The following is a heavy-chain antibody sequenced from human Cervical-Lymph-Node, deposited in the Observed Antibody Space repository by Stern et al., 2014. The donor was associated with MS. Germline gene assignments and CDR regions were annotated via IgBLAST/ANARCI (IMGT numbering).Heavy chain of an antibody. Sequence: QVQLVQSGAEVKKPGASVKVSCKATGYTFINFYMHWVRQAPGQGLEWMGIINPSDGSTSNAQTLQGRVPMTRDTSTNTFYMELGSLRSEDTAVYYCAREHTAMGFGFWGQGTLVTVSS. CDR1: GYTFINFY. D-gene: IGHD5-18*01. V-gene: IGHV1-46*04. CDR3: AREHTAMGFGF. J-gene: IGHJ4*02. CDR2: INPSDGST.